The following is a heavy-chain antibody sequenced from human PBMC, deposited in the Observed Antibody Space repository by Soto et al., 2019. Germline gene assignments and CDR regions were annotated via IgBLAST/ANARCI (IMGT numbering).Heavy chain of an antibody. Sequence: SETLSLTCTVSGGSISSGGYYWSWIRQHPGKGLEWIGYIYYSGSTYYNPSLKSRVTISVDTSKNQFSLKLSSVTAADTAVYYCAILKRGYSGYDSGDYYYYGMDVWGQGTTVTVSS. J-gene: IGHJ6*02. CDR3: AILKRGYSGYDSGDYYYYGMDV. CDR2: IYYSGST. D-gene: IGHD5-12*01. V-gene: IGHV4-31*03. CDR1: GGSISSGGYY.